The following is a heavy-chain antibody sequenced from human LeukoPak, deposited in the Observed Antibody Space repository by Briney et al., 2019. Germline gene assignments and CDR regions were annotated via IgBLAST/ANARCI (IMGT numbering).Heavy chain of an antibody. CDR2: IYPGDSDT. CDR3: ARGYTGTWTPNWLDP. Sequence: GASLKISCTASGYSFTSYWVAWVRQMPGKGLEWMGIIYPGDSDTRYSPSFQGQVTISADNSLNTAYLQWSSLKASDTAMYYCARGYTGTWTPNWLDPWGQGTLVTVSS. CDR1: GYSFTSYW. J-gene: IGHJ5*02. D-gene: IGHD6-13*01. V-gene: IGHV5-51*01.